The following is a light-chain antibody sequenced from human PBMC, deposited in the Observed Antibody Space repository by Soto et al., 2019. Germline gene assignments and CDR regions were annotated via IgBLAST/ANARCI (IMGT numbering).Light chain of an antibody. V-gene: IGKV1-6*01. Sequence: AIEMTQSPSSLSVSVGDRVTITCRASQGISNYLAWYQQKPEKVPKLLIYAASTLQSGVPSRFSGSGFGTDFTLTINSLQPEDFATYYCLLDYAYFWAFGQGTKVDIK. J-gene: IGKJ1*01. CDR3: LLDYAYFWA. CDR2: AAS. CDR1: QGISNY.